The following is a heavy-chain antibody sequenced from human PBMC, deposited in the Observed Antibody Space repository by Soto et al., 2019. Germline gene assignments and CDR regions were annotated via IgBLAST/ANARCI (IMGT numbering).Heavy chain of an antibody. CDR3: ARRGDVSSGWYCFDY. D-gene: IGHD6-19*01. V-gene: IGHV3-23*01. CDR1: GFTFSSYS. CDR2: ISGSGGST. J-gene: IGHJ4*02. Sequence: EVQLLESGGGLVQPGGSLRLSCAASGFTFSSYSMSWVRQAPGKGLEWVSAISGSGGSTYYADSVKGRFTISRDNSKNTRYLQMNSLRAEDTAVYYCARRGDVSSGWYCFDYWGQGTLVTVSS.